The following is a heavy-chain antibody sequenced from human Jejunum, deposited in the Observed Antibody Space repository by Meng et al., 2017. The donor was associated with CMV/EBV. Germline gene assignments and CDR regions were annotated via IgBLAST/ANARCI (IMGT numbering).Heavy chain of an antibody. J-gene: IGHJ4*02. V-gene: IGHV4-39*07. CDR3: ARVGYDSSGYYRALLDY. CDR1: GGSISSSSYY. CDR2: MYYSGST. Sequence: QLQECGPGLWNPPEPLPLTCTVSGGSISSSSYYWGWIRQPPGKGLEWIGSMYYSGSTYYNPSLKSRVTISVDTSKNQFSLKLSSVTAADTAVYYCARVGYDSSGYYRALLDYWGQGTLVTVSS. D-gene: IGHD3-22*01.